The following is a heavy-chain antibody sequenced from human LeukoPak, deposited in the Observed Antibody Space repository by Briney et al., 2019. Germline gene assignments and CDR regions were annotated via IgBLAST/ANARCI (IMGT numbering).Heavy chain of an antibody. D-gene: IGHD2-2*01. CDR2: IYYSGST. J-gene: IGHJ5*02. V-gene: IGHV4-59*01. CDR3: AKVDQLGVRGKYNWFDP. CDR1: GGSISSYY. Sequence: SETLSLTCTVSGGSISSYYWSWIRQPPGKGLEWIGYIYYSGSTNYNPSLKSRVTISVDTSKNQFSLKLSSVTAADTAVYYCAKVDQLGVRGKYNWFDPWGQGTLVTVSS.